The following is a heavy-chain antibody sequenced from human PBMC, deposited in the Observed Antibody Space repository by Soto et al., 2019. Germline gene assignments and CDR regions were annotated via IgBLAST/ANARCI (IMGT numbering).Heavy chain of an antibody. CDR3: ARGGPEGYCSTTSCHYGLDV. Sequence: PGGSLRLSCAASGFSFSDYAMHWVRQAPGKGLEWVAVISYDGSNKYYADSVKGRFTISRDNSKNTLYLQMNSLRAEDTTVYYCARGGPEGYCSTTSCHYGLDVWGLGTTVTV. V-gene: IGHV3-30-3*01. CDR1: GFSFSDYA. D-gene: IGHD2-2*01. CDR2: ISYDGSNK. J-gene: IGHJ6*02.